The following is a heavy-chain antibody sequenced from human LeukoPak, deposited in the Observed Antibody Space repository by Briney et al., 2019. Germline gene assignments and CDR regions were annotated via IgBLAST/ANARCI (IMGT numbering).Heavy chain of an antibody. V-gene: IGHV1-69*01. CDR3: ASNPGYCSSTSCPEKYYFDY. Sequence: GSSVKVSCKASGGTFSSYAISWVRQAPGQGLEWMGGIIPIFGTANYAQKFQGRVTITADESPSTAYMELSSLRSEDTAVYYCASNPGYCSSTSCPEKYYFDYWGQGTLVTVSS. D-gene: IGHD2-2*03. J-gene: IGHJ4*02. CDR1: GGTFSSYA. CDR2: IIPIFGTA.